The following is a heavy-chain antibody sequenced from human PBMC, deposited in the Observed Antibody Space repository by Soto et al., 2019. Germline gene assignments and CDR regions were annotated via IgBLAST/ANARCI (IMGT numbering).Heavy chain of an antibody. CDR3: AHRPSGWYLFDY. Sequence: QITLKESGPTLVRPTQTLTLTCTFSGFSLSTSGLGVGWIRQPPGKALEWLALIYWNDDKRYSPSLKARLTITKDTSKNQVVLTMTNMVPVDTATYYCAHRPSGWYLFDYWGQGTLVTVSS. D-gene: IGHD6-19*01. CDR1: GFSLSTSGLG. CDR2: IYWNDDK. J-gene: IGHJ4*02. V-gene: IGHV2-5*01.